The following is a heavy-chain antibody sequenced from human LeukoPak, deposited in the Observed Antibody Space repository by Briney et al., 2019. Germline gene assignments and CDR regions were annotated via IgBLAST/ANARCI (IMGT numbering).Heavy chain of an antibody. D-gene: IGHD1-26*01. CDR2: ISGSGYAI. Sequence: GGSLRLSCTASGFTFSDFHMSWIRQAPGKGLEWVSHISGSGYAIHHPGSVRGRFTISRDNAKNSLYLQMNSLRVEDSAVYYCARLSGTYSRGGDHWGQGTLVTVSS. CDR3: ARLSGTYSRGGDH. J-gene: IGHJ4*02. V-gene: IGHV3-11*01. CDR1: GFTFSDFH.